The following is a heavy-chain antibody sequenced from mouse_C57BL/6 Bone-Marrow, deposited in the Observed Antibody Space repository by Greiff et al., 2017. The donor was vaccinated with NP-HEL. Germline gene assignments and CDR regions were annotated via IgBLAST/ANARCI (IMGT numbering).Heavy chain of an antibody. V-gene: IGHV1-69*01. CDR1: GYTFTSYW. J-gene: IGHJ3*01. Sequence: QVQLQQSGAELVMPGASVKLSCKASGYTFTSYWMHWVKQRPGQGLEWIGEIDPSDSYTNYNQKFKGKSTLTVDKSSSTAYMQLSSLTSEDSAVYYCAREKFYDYDGTFAYWGQGTLVTVSA. CDR3: AREKFYDYDGTFAY. CDR2: IDPSDSYT. D-gene: IGHD2-4*01.